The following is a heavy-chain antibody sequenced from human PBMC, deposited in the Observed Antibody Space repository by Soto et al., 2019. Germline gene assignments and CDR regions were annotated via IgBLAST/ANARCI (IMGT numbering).Heavy chain of an antibody. J-gene: IGHJ6*02. CDR2: ISSGGITI. D-gene: IGHD3-10*01. CDR3: ARDTGIYDAMDV. Sequence: GGSLRLSCAASGFTFSDYYMTWIRQAPGKGLEWLSYISSGGITIYYADSVKGRFTVSRDNAKNSMYLQMNNLRVEDTAVYYCARDTGIYDAMDVWGQGTTVTVSS. V-gene: IGHV3-11*01. CDR1: GFTFSDYY.